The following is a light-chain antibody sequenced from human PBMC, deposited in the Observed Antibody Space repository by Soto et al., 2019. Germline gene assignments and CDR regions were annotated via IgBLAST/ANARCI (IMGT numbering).Light chain of an antibody. CDR1: SSNIGSSN. CDR3: AAWDDSLNGRV. V-gene: IGLV1-44*01. J-gene: IGLJ1*01. Sequence: SVLAQPPPMSAAPGQEVTISCSGSSSNIGSSNANWYQELPGTAPRLLIYTNKQRPSGLPGRFSGSKSGSSATRAISGLQFEDEADYYSAAWDDSLNGRVFGSGSKVTV. CDR2: TNK.